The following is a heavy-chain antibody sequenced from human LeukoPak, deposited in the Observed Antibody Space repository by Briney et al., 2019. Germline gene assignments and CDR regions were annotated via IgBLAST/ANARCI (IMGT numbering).Heavy chain of an antibody. V-gene: IGHV3-21*01. D-gene: IGHD5-18*01. Sequence: GGSLRLSCAASGFTFSSYSMNWVRQAPGKGLEWVSSISSSSSYIYYADSVKGRFTISRDNAKNSLYLQMNSLRAEDTAVYYCATSPVYSYGHPYYFDYWGQGTLVTVSS. CDR2: ISSSSSYI. CDR3: ATSPVYSYGHPYYFDY. CDR1: GFTFSSYS. J-gene: IGHJ4*02.